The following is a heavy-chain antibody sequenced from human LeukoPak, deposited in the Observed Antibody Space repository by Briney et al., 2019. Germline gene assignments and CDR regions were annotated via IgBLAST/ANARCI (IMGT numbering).Heavy chain of an antibody. V-gene: IGHV3-20*04. Sequence: PGGSLRLSCAASGFTFNDYGMSWVRQAPGKGLEWVSGINWNGGRTGYADSMKGRFIISRDNAKNSLYLQMNSLRAEDTAVYYCARGPRWLQLPRAFDIWGQGTMVTVSS. CDR2: INWNGGRT. CDR3: ARGPRWLQLPRAFDI. D-gene: IGHD5-24*01. J-gene: IGHJ3*02. CDR1: GFTFNDYG.